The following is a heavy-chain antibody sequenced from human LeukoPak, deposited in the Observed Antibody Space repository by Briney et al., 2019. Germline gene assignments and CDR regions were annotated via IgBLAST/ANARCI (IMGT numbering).Heavy chain of an antibody. CDR1: GGTFSSYA. J-gene: IGHJ6*03. CDR3: ARGRREYYYYYMDV. Sequence: ASVKVSCKASGGTFSSYAISWVRQAPGQGLEWMGGIIPIFGTANYAQKFQGRVTITTDESTSTAYMELSSLRSEDTAVYYCARGRREYYYYYMDVWGKGPTVTVSS. D-gene: IGHD6-25*01. CDR2: IIPIFGTA. V-gene: IGHV1-69*05.